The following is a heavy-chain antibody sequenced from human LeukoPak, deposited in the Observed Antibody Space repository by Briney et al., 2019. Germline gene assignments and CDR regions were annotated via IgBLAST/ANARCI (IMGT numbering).Heavy chain of an antibody. J-gene: IGHJ4*02. CDR3: AKDQDDSSGYYYFDY. D-gene: IGHD3-22*01. CDR1: GFTFSSYA. V-gene: IGHV3-23*01. Sequence: PGGSLRLSCAASGFTFSSYAMSWVRQAPGKGLEWVSAISGSGGSTYYADSVKGRFTISRDNSKNTLYLQMNSLRAEDTAVYYCAKDQDDSSGYYYFDYWGQGTLVTVSS. CDR2: ISGSGGST.